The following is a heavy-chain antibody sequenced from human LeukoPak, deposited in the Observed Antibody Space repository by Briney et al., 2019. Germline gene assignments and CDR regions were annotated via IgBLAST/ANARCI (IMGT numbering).Heavy chain of an antibody. CDR3: ARSPDSSGYDPDF. J-gene: IGHJ4*02. CDR2: INPNSGGT. D-gene: IGHD3-22*01. V-gene: IGHV1-2*02. Sequence: ASVKVSCKASGYTFTGYYMHWVRQAPGQGLEWMGWINPNSGGTNYAQKFQGRVTMTRDTSISTAYMELSRLRSDDTAVYYYARSPDSSGYDPDFWGQGTLVTVSS. CDR1: GYTFTGYY.